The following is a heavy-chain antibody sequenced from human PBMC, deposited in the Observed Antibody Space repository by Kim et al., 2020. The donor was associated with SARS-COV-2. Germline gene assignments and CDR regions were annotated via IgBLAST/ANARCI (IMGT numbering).Heavy chain of an antibody. V-gene: IGHV3-30*02. J-gene: IGHJ6*02. CDR3: AKGNYVGYYYYGMDV. Sequence: DSVKGRFTISRDNSKNTLYLQMNSLRAEDTAVYYCAKGNYVGYYYYGMDVWGQGTTVTVSS. D-gene: IGHD4-4*01.